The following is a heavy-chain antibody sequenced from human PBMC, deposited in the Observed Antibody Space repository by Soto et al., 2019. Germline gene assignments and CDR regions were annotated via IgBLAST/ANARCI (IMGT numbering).Heavy chain of an antibody. CDR1: GFTFSLYW. CDR3: ASSVVLAASDTLDV. D-gene: IGHD2-15*01. CDR2: IHQDGSEE. V-gene: IGHV3-7*03. Sequence: GGSLRLSCAASGFTFSLYWMTWVRQAPGKGLEWVANIHQDGSEEYYVDSVKGRFTISREKTKNSLFLQMNSLRAEDTGVYYCASSVVLAASDTLDVWGQGTMVTVSS. J-gene: IGHJ3*01.